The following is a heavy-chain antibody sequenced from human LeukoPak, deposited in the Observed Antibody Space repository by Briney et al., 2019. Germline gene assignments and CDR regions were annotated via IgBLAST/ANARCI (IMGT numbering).Heavy chain of an antibody. CDR2: IYYSGST. J-gene: IGHJ5*02. Sequence: SETLSLTCTVSGGSISSSSYYWGWIRQPPGKGLEWIGSIYYSGSTYYNPSLKSRVTMSVDTSKNQFSLKLSSVTAADTAVYYCARGTLWFGESTNWFDPWGQGTLVTVSS. CDR1: GGSISSSSYY. CDR3: ARGTLWFGESTNWFDP. D-gene: IGHD3-10*01. V-gene: IGHV4-39*07.